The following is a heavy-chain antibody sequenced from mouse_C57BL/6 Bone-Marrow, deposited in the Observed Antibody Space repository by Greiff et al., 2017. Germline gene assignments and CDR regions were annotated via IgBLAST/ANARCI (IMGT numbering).Heavy chain of an antibody. CDR2: ISSGSSTI. CDR1: GFTFSDYG. J-gene: IGHJ4*01. Sequence: EVQLVESGGGLVKPGGSLKLSCAASGFTFSDYGMHWVRQAPEKGLEWVAYISSGSSTIYYADTVKGRFTISRDNAKTTLFLQMTSLRSEDTAMYYCAKYYYGSSYDYYAMDYWGQGTSVTVSS. D-gene: IGHD1-1*01. V-gene: IGHV5-17*01. CDR3: AKYYYGSSYDYYAMDY.